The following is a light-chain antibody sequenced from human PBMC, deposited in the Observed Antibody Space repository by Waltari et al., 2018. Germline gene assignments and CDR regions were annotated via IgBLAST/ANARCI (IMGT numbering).Light chain of an antibody. CDR1: SSNIGAGYD. Sequence: QSVLTQPPSVSGAPGQRVTISCTGSSSNIGAGYDIHWYQQYPGAAPKVLISNNNKRPSGVPDRFSGSKSGTSASLAITGLQAEDEADYYCQSYDTSLSGSIFGGGTKLTVL. CDR2: NNN. CDR3: QSYDTSLSGSI. J-gene: IGLJ2*01. V-gene: IGLV1-40*01.